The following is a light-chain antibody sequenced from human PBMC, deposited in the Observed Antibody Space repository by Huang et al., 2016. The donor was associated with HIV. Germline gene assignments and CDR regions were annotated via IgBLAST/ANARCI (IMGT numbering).Light chain of an antibody. CDR2: SSS. V-gene: IGKV1-9*01. Sequence: IQLTQSPSSLSASVGDRVTITCRANQAIGTYLAWYQQKPGKAPELLLNSSSTLRSGVPSRLSGGGSTTCFTLTITSLQAEDFTSNYGQHLYTFGGGTKVEIK. CDR3: QHLYT. CDR1: QAIGTY. J-gene: IGKJ4*01.